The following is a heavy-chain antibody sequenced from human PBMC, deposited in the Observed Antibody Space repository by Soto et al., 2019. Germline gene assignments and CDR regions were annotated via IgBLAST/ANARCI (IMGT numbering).Heavy chain of an antibody. J-gene: IGHJ6*03. CDR2: ISAYNGNT. CDR3: ARNVLRFLEWLSHYYYYMDV. CDR1: GYTFTSYG. Sequence: VQLVQSGAEVKKPGASVKVSCKASGYTFTSYGISWVRQAPGQGLEWMGWISAYNGNTNYAQKLQGRVTMTTDTSTSTAYMELRSLRSDDTAVYYCARNVLRFLEWLSHYYYYMDVWGKGTTVTVSS. D-gene: IGHD3-3*01. V-gene: IGHV1-18*01.